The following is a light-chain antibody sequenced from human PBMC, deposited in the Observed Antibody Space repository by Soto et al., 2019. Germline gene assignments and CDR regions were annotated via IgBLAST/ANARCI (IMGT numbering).Light chain of an antibody. CDR2: KVS. J-gene: IGKJ5*01. CDR1: QSLVHSDGIAY. V-gene: IGKV2-30*02. Sequence: DVVMTQAPLSLPVTLAQQPSIPCRSNQSLVHSDGIAYFSWFQQRPGRSPRRLIYKVSNRDSGVPARFSGSGSGTDFALKISRVEAEDVGVYSCMQGTHWPITFGQGTRLEIK. CDR3: MQGTHWPIT.